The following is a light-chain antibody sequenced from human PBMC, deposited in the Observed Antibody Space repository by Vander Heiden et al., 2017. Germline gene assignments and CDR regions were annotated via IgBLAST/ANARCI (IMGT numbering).Light chain of an antibody. CDR2: GAS. CDR3: QQEDHAPLT. V-gene: IGKV4-1*01. CDR1: QSVFSSSDNKNY. J-gene: IGKJ4*01. Sequence: DIVMTQSPHSLAVSLGERATFTCKSSQSVFSSSDNKNYLACYQQKPGQPPKLLIYGASTRESAVPDGFSGSGSATAFTLTISSRQAADVAVYYCQQEDHAPLTFGGRTKVEIK.